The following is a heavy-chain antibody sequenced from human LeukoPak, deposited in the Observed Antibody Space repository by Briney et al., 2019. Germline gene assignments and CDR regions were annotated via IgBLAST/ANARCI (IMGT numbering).Heavy chain of an antibody. CDR2: INHSGST. CDR1: GGSLSGYY. J-gene: IGHJ4*02. Sequence: SETLSLTCAVYGGSLSGYYWSWIRQPPGKGLEWIGEINHSGSTNYNPSLKSRVTISVDTSKNQFSLKLSSVTAADTAVYYCAREGIAAAGYDYWGQGTLVTVSS. D-gene: IGHD6-13*01. V-gene: IGHV4-34*01. CDR3: AREGIAAAGYDY.